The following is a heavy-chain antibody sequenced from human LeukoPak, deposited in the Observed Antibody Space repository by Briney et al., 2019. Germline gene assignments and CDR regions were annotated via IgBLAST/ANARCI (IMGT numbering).Heavy chain of an antibody. J-gene: IGHJ4*02. CDR1: GFTFDDYT. CDR2: ISWDGGST. D-gene: IGHD2-15*01. CDR3: AKVFFPQVVAATHFDY. Sequence: GGSPRLSCAASGFTFDDYTMHWVRQAPGKGLEWVSLISWDGGSTYYADSVKGRFTISRDNSKNSLYLQMNSLRTEDTALYYCAKVFFPQVVAATHFDYWGQGTLVTVSS. V-gene: IGHV3-43*01.